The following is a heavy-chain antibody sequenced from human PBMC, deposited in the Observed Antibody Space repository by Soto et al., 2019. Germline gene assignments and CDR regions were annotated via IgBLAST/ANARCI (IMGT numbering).Heavy chain of an antibody. CDR1: GGSISCYY. CDR2: IYYSRST. CDR3: ASIDPNNDY. Sequence: SETRSRTWTVSGGSISCYYWSWIRQPPGKGLEWIGYIYYSRSTNYNPSLKSRVTISVDTSKNQFSLKLTSVTAADTAVYYCASIDPNNDYWGRGTLVTVSS. V-gene: IGHV4-59*01. D-gene: IGHD1-1*01. J-gene: IGHJ4*02.